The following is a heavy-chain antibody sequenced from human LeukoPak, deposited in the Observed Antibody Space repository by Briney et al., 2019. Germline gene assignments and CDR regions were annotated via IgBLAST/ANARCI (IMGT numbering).Heavy chain of an antibody. Sequence: GGSLRLSCAASGFTFSHNGMHWVRQAPGKGLEWVASIENDGSAKHLADSVKGRFTISRDNPQNMLYLQMDSLRGEDTALYYCAKDLHSGASCYWGQGAQVTVSS. V-gene: IGHV3-30*02. CDR1: GFTFSHNG. CDR2: IENDGSAK. J-gene: IGHJ4*02. CDR3: AKDLHSGASCY. D-gene: IGHD6-6*01.